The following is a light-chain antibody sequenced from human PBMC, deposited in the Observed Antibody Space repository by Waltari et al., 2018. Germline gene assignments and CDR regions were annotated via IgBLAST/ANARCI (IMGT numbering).Light chain of an antibody. V-gene: IGKV3-11*01. CDR1: QSVSSY. J-gene: IGKJ5*01. Sequence: EIVLTQSPATLSLSPGERATLPGRASQSVSSYLACYQQNPDQAPRLLIYDASNRATGIPARFSGSGSGTDFTLSISSLEPEDFAVYYCQQRSKWPPSITFGQGTRLEIK. CDR2: DAS. CDR3: QQRSKWPPSIT.